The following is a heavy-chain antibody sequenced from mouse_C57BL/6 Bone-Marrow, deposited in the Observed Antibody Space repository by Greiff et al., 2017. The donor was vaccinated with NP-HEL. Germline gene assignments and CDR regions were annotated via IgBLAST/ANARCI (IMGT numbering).Heavy chain of an antibody. D-gene: IGHD1-1*01. CDR1: GYTFTSYW. V-gene: IGHV1-59*01. CDR3: ARDPYRTGPHWYFDV. Sequence: QVQLQQPGAELVRPGTSVKLSCKASGYTFTSYWMHWVKQRPGQGLEWIGVIDPSDSYTNYNQKFKGKATLTVDTSSSTAYMQLSSLTSEDSAVYYCARDPYRTGPHWYFDVWGTGTTVTVSS. J-gene: IGHJ1*03. CDR2: IDPSDSYT.